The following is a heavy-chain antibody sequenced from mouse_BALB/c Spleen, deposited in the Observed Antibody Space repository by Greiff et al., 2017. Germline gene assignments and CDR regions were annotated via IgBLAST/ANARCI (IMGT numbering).Heavy chain of an antibody. CDR1: GYTFTSYV. CDR3: ARSGRGIYDGSFAY. Sequence: EVQLQESGPELVKPGASVKMSCKASGYTFTSYVMHWVKQKPGQGLEWIGYINPYNDGTKYNEKFKGKATLTSDKSSSTAYMELSSLTSEDSAVYYCARSGRGIYDGSFAYWGQGTLVTVSA. J-gene: IGHJ3*01. D-gene: IGHD2-3*01. CDR2: INPYNDGT. V-gene: IGHV1-14*01.